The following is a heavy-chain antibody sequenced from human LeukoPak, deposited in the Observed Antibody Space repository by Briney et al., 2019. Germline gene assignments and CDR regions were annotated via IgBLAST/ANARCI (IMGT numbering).Heavy chain of an antibody. CDR3: AKDGQYSGSYSDY. V-gene: IGHV3-64D*09. CDR1: GFTFSSYA. CDR2: ISSNGGST. Sequence: PGGSLRLSCAASGFTFSSYAMHWVRQAPGKGLEYVSAISSNGGSTYYADSVKGRFTISRDNSKNTLYLQMSSLRAEDTAVYYCAKDGQYSGSYSDYWGQGTLVTVSS. J-gene: IGHJ4*02. D-gene: IGHD1-26*01.